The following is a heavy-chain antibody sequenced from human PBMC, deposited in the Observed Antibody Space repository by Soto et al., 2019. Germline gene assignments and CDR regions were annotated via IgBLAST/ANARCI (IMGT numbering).Heavy chain of an antibody. V-gene: IGHV1-18*01. D-gene: IGHD6-13*01. J-gene: IGHJ4*02. CDR1: GYTFSSYG. CDR3: ARAFGSTDY. CDR2: ISGYNSIT. Sequence: QVQLVQSGAKVKKPGASVKVSCEASGYTFSSYGISWVRQAPGQGFEWMGWISGYNSITRYAQKFQGRVTMTTDTSTSTAYMELRSLRSDDTAVYYCARAFGSTDYWGQGTLVTVSS.